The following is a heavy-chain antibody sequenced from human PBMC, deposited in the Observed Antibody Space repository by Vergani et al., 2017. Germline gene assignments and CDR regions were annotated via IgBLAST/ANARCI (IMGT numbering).Heavy chain of an antibody. CDR1: GGSISSSSYY. CDR3: ARIGGAAADLFWFDP. Sequence: QLQLQESGPGLVKPSETLSLTCTVSGGSISSSSYYWGWIRQTPGKGLEWIGYIYYSGSTNYNPSLKSRVTISVDTSTNPFSLKLSSVTAADTAVYYCARIGGAAADLFWFDPWGQGTLVTVSS. V-gene: IGHV4-61*05. D-gene: IGHD6-13*01. J-gene: IGHJ5*02. CDR2: IYYSGST.